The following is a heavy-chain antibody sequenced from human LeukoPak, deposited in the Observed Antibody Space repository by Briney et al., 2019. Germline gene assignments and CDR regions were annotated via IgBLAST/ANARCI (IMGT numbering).Heavy chain of an antibody. CDR1: GGSFSGYY. D-gene: IGHD3-3*01. Sequence: SETLSLTCAVYGGSFSGYYWSWIRQPPGKGLEWIGEINHSGSTNYNPSLKSRVTISVDTSKNQFSLKLSSVTAADTAVYYCARGPLPPWSGYHKYYFDYWGQGTLVTVSS. V-gene: IGHV4-34*01. J-gene: IGHJ4*02. CDR2: INHSGST. CDR3: ARGPLPPWSGYHKYYFDY.